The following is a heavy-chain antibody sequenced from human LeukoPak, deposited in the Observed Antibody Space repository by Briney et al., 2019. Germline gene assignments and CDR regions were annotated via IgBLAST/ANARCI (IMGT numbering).Heavy chain of an antibody. CDR3: ARHFRRDYPDSGSSQYFHYIDV. J-gene: IGHJ6*03. D-gene: IGHD3-10*01. CDR2: FYATGTT. Sequence: SGTLSLTCAVSGGSMSDHYWSWIRQTPGPPLEWIGNFYATGTTNYSPSLKGRVTISLDTSKNHFSPRLRSVTAADTALYYCARHFRRDYPDSGSSQYFHYIDVWGKGTTVVVSS. V-gene: IGHV4-4*09. CDR1: GGSMSDHY.